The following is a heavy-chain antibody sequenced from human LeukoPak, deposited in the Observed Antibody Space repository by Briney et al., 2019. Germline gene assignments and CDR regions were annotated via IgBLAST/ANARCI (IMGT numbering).Heavy chain of an antibody. J-gene: IGHJ4*02. Sequence: SETLSLACTVSGYSISSGYYWGWIRQPPGKGLEWIGSMYESGRTYYNPSLKSRVAISVDTSKNQFSLKLSYVTAADTAVYYCVRDSSGYYPIFDYWGQGTLVTVSS. CDR2: MYESGRT. V-gene: IGHV4-38-2*02. CDR3: VRDSSGYYPIFDY. D-gene: IGHD3-22*01. CDR1: GYSISSGYY.